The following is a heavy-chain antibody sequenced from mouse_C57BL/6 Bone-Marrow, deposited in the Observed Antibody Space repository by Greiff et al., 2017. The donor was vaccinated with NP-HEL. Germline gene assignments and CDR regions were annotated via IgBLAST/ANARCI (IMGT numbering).Heavy chain of an antibody. Sequence: EVQLVESGPGLVKPSQSLSLTCSVTGYSITSGYYWNWIRQFPGNKLEWMGYISYDGSNNYNPSLKNRISITRDTSKNQFFLKLNSVTTEDTATYYCARADYYGSSYDYYAMDYWGQGTSVTVSS. J-gene: IGHJ4*01. D-gene: IGHD1-1*01. CDR3: ARADYYGSSYDYYAMDY. V-gene: IGHV3-6*01. CDR2: ISYDGSN. CDR1: GYSITSGYY.